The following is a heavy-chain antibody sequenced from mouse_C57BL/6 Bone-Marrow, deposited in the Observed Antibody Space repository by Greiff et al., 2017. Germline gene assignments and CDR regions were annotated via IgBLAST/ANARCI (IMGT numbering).Heavy chain of an antibody. CDR3: ARPYSSNYWCFDV. V-gene: IGHV1-55*01. CDR1: GYTFTSYW. D-gene: IGHD2-5*01. CDR2: IYPGSGST. J-gene: IGHJ1*03. Sequence: QVQLQQPGAELVKPGASVKMSCKASGYTFTSYWITWVKQRPGQGLEWLGDIYPGSGSTNYNENFKSKATLTVDPSSSTAYMQLRSLTSVYSAVKYCARPYSSNYWCFDVWGTGTTVTDSS.